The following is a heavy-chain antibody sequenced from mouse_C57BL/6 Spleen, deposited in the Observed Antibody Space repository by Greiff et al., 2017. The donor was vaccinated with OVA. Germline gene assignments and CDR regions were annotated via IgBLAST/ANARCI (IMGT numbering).Heavy chain of an antibody. D-gene: IGHD1-1*01. J-gene: IGHJ2*01. Sequence: QVQLQQPGAELVKPGASVKLSCKASGYTFTSYWMQWVKQRPGQGLEWIGEIDPSDSNTTYNQKFKGKATLTVDTSSGTAYMQLSSLTSEDSAGYDCARAWNAVVATDYWGQGTTLTVSS. V-gene: IGHV1-50*01. CDR3: ARAWNAVVATDY. CDR1: GYTFTSYW. CDR2: IDPSDSNT.